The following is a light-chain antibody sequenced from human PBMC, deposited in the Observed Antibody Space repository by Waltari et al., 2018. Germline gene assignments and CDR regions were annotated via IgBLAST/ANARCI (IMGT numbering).Light chain of an antibody. CDR1: SSAIGSYNY. V-gene: IGLV2-14*01. CDR2: EVS. CDR3: SAYAGRDLVI. J-gene: IGLJ2*01. Sequence: QSALTQPASVSGSPGQSITISCTGTSSAIGSYNYVSWYQHHPGKAPKLVIYEVSNRPSGLSDRFSGSKSGNTASLTISGLQAEDEAAYYCSAYAGRDLVIFGGGTKLTVL.